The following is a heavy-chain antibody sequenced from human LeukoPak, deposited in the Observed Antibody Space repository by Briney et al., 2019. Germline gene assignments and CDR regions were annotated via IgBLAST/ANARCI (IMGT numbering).Heavy chain of an antibody. CDR3: ARAEDIVATIHFDY. V-gene: IGHV3-21*01. Sequence: GRSLRLSCAASGFTFSSYSMNWVRQAPGKGLEWVSSISGSSSYIYYADSVKGRFTISRDNAKNSLYLQMNSLRAEDTAVYYCARAEDIVATIHFDYWGQGTLVTVSS. CDR1: GFTFSSYS. CDR2: ISGSSSYI. J-gene: IGHJ4*02. D-gene: IGHD5-12*01.